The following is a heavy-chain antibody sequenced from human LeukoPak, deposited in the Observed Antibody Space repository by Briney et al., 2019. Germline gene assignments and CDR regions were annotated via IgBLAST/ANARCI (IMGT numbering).Heavy chain of an antibody. Sequence: ASVKVSCKASGYTFTRYYMHCVRQAPGQGLEWMGTINPSDGTTSYAQKFQGRVTMTRDMSTSTVYMELSSLRSEDTAVYYCAKLVEGQWLADYWGQGTLVTVSS. CDR1: GYTFTRYY. J-gene: IGHJ4*02. CDR2: INPSDGTT. D-gene: IGHD6-19*01. CDR3: AKLVEGQWLADY. V-gene: IGHV1-46*01.